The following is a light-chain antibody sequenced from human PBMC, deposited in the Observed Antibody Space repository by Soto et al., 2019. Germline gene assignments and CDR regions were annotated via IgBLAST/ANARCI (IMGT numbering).Light chain of an antibody. CDR3: QQYSTFFWT. Sequence: DIPMTQSPSTLSASVGDRVNITCRASQSISSWLAWYQQRPGKAPKLLIYDASNLESGVPSRFTGSGSGTEFTLTISSLQPDDFATYYCQQYSTFFWTFGPGTKVDIK. CDR2: DAS. J-gene: IGKJ1*01. CDR1: QSISSW. V-gene: IGKV1-5*01.